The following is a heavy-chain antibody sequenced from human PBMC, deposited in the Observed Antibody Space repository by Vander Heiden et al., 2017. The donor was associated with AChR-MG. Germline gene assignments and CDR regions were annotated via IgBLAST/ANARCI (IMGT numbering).Heavy chain of an antibody. CDR1: GFPFSSYW. CDR2: IKQDGSEK. V-gene: IGHV3-7*01. CDR3: ARDSSGWYFDL. J-gene: IGHJ2*01. Sequence: EVQLVESGGGLVQPGGSLRLSCAASGFPFSSYWMSWVRQAPGKGLEWVANIKQDGSEKYYVDSVKGRFTISRDNAKNSLYLQMNSLRAEDTAVYYCARDSSGWYFDLWGRGTLVTVSS. D-gene: IGHD6-19*01.